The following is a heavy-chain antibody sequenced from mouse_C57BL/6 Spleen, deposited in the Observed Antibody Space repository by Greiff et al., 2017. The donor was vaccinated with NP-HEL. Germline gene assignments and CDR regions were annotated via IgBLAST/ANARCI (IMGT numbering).Heavy chain of an antibody. CDR3: ARSGADGYDDAMDY. J-gene: IGHJ4*01. CDR2: IDPSDSET. V-gene: IGHV1-52*01. D-gene: IGHD2-2*01. Sequence: VQLQQPGAELVRPGSSVKLSCKASGYTFTSYWMHWVKQRPIQGLEWIGNIDPSDSETHYNQKFKDKATLTVDKSSSTAYMQLSSLTSEDSAVYYCARSGADGYDDAMDYWGQGTSVTGSS. CDR1: GYTFTSYW.